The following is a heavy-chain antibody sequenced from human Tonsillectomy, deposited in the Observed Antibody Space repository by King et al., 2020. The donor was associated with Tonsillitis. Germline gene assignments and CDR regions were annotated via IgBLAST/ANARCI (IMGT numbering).Heavy chain of an antibody. CDR3: ARGFSGYQPSPYYYYYMDV. CDR2: INSDGSST. V-gene: IGHV3-74*01. J-gene: IGHJ6*03. Sequence: VQLVESGGGLVQPGGSLRLSCAASGFTFSSYWMHWVRQAPGKGLVWVSRINSDGSSTSYPASVKGRFTISRDNAKNTLYLQMNSLRAEDTAVYYCARGFSGYQPSPYYYYYMDVWGKGTTVTVSS. CDR1: GFTFSSYW. D-gene: IGHD5-12*01.